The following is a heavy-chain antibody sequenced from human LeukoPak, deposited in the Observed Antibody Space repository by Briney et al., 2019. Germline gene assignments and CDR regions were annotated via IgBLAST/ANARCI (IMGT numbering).Heavy chain of an antibody. CDR2: ISSSGSTI. Sequence: GGSLRLSCAASGFTFSSYEMNWVRQAPGKGLEWVSYISSSGSTIYYADSVKGRFTISRDNAKNSLYLQMNSLRAEDTAVYYCARVPSWGRVYGDYVGWGQGTLVTVSS. J-gene: IGHJ1*01. CDR1: GFTFSSYE. D-gene: IGHD4-17*01. CDR3: ARVPSWGRVYGDYVG. V-gene: IGHV3-48*03.